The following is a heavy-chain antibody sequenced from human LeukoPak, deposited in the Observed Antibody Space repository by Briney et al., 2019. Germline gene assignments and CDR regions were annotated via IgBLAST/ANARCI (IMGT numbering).Heavy chain of an antibody. CDR1: GFTFSSYA. D-gene: IGHD4-23*01. J-gene: IGHJ6*03. CDR2: ISGSGGST. CDR3: AKDSRYHGGYYYYIDV. Sequence: GGSLRLSCAASGFTFSSYAMSWVRQAPGKGLEWVSAISGSGGSTYYADSVNGRFTIPRDNSKNPVYLQRDSLRDDDTAVYYCAKDSRYHGGYYYYIDVWGKGTRLPVPS. V-gene: IGHV3-23*01.